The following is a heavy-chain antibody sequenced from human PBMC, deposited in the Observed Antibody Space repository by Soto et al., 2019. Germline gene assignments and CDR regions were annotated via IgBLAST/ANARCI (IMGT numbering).Heavy chain of an antibody. CDR3: ARNLYDDSSGYYHDY. V-gene: IGHV2-26*01. D-gene: IGHD3-22*01. CDR2: IFSNDEK. J-gene: IGHJ4*02. Sequence: QVTLKESGPVLVKPTETLTLTCTVSGFSLSNARMGVSWIRQPPGKALEWLAHIFSNDEKAYSTSLKIRLTNAKDTSKCQLLLTMTNMDPVDTATYYCARNLYDDSSGYYHDYWGQGTLVTVSS. CDR1: GFSLSNARMG.